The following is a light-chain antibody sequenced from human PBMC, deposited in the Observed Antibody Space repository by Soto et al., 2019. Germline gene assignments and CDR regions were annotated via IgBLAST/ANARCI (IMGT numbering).Light chain of an antibody. V-gene: IGLV2-14*01. Sequence: QSALTQPASVSGSPGQSITISCTGASSDVGRYNYASWYQLHPGKAPKLIIYEVSNRPSGVSNRFSGSKSGNTASLTISGLRAEDEADYYCNSYTSSTAYVFGTGTKLTVL. CDR2: EVS. CDR1: SSDVGRYNY. CDR3: NSYTSSTAYV. J-gene: IGLJ1*01.